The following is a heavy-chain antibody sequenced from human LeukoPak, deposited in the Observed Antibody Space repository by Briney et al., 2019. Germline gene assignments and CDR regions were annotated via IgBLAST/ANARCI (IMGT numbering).Heavy chain of an antibody. CDR3: ARSRQYYDFWSGSYYYYYMDV. J-gene: IGHJ6*03. D-gene: IGHD3-3*01. CDR1: GYTFTGYY. Sequence: ASVKVSCKASGYTFTGYYMHWVRQATGQGLEWMGWMNPNSGNTGYAQKFQGRVTITRNTSISTAYMELSSLRSEDTAVYYCARSRQYYDFWSGSYYYYYMDVWGKGTTVTVSS. CDR2: MNPNSGNT. V-gene: IGHV1-8*03.